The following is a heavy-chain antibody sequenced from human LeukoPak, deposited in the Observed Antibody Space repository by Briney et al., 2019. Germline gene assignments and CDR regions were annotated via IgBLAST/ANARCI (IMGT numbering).Heavy chain of an antibody. CDR3: ARLGDYSNAHWFDP. Sequence: GGSLRLSCAASGFSFSNYAMSWVRQAPGKGLVWVSRIKGDGSDTTYADSVKGRFTISRDNAKNTLYLQMNSLRAEDTALYYCARLGDYSNAHWFDPWGQGTLVTVSS. V-gene: IGHV3-74*01. CDR2: IKGDGSDT. CDR1: GFSFSNYA. D-gene: IGHD4-11*01. J-gene: IGHJ5*02.